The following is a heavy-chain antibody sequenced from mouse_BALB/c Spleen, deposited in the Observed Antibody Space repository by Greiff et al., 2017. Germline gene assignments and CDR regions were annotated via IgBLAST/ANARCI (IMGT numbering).Heavy chain of an antibody. Sequence: EVKLLESGGGLVQPGGSRKLSCAASGFTFSSFGMHWVRQAPEKGLEWVAYISSGSSSIYYADTVKGRFTISRDNPKNTLFLQMTSLRSEDTAMYYCARRDPNWYFDVWGAGTTVTVSS. V-gene: IGHV5-17*02. CDR3: ARRDPNWYFDV. CDR1: GFTFSSFG. D-gene: IGHD3-3*01. CDR2: ISSGSSSI. J-gene: IGHJ1*01.